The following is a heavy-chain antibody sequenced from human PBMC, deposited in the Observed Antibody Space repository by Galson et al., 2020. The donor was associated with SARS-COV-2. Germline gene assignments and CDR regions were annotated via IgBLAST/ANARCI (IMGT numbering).Heavy chain of an antibody. Sequence: SGPTLVKPTQTLTLTCTLSGFSLSTTGVSVGWIRQTPQKALEWLAVLYWDDDKRYSPSMKTRLTITKDTSKNQVVRTMTDVDPVDTATYYWAAAVYFASSPPLDSWGQGALVTVSS. CDR2: LYWDDDK. J-gene: IGHJ4*02. V-gene: IGHV2-5*02. CDR3: AAAVYFASSPPLDS. CDR1: GFSLSTTGVS. D-gene: IGHD2-8*01.